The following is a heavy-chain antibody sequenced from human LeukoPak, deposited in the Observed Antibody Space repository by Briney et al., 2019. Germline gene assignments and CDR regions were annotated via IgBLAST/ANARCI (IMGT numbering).Heavy chain of an antibody. D-gene: IGHD3-10*01. V-gene: IGHV3-74*01. CDR3: NYGSGSYPRY. CDR1: GFTFRSYW. Sequence: GGSLRLSCAASGFTFRSYWMHWVRQAPGKGLLWISRINSDGSSISYADSVKGRFTISRDNAKNTLYLQMNSLGAEDTAVYYCNYGSGSYPRYWGQGTLVTVSS. CDR2: INSDGSSI. J-gene: IGHJ4*02.